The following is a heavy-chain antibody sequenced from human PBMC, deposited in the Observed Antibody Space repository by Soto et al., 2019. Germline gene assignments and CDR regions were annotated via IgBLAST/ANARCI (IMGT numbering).Heavy chain of an antibody. CDR1: GYTFTSYG. D-gene: IGHD1-7*01. CDR2: ISAYNGNT. V-gene: IGHV1-18*01. CDR3: ARDQLDNWNYQWFDP. J-gene: IGHJ5*02. Sequence: QVQLVQSGAEVKKPGASVKVSCKASGYTFTSYGISWVRQAPGQGLEWMGWISAYNGNTNYAQKLQGRVTMTTDTATSTAYMELRSLRSDDTAVYYCARDQLDNWNYQWFDPWGQGTLVTVSS.